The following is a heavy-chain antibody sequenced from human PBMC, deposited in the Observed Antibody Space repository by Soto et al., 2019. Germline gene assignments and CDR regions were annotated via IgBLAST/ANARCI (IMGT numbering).Heavy chain of an antibody. J-gene: IGHJ4*02. CDR1: GVSVSDYH. CDR3: ARGHVDRRGYSNALDY. D-gene: IGHD3-22*01. V-gene: IGHV4-59*02. CDR2: IHYNGRT. Sequence: SETLSLTCSVSGVSVSDYHWTWIRLTPEKELQWIGFIHYNGRTDSSPSLKSRVTISLDMSKNHVSLILKSVNIADSAIYYCARGHVDRRGYSNALDYCGEGIQVTVSS.